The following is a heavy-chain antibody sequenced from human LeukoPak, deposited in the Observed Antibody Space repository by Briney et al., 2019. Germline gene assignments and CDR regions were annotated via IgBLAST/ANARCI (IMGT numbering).Heavy chain of an antibody. J-gene: IGHJ4*02. CDR3: AGVDSSGWGDLGYFDY. CDR1: GGSISSSSYY. CDR2: IYYSGST. Sequence: SETLSLTCTVSGGSISSSSYYWGWIRQPPGKGLEWIGSIYYSGSTYYNPSLKSRVTIPVDTSKNQFSLKLSSVTAADTAVYYCAGVDSSGWGDLGYFDYWGQGTLVTVSS. D-gene: IGHD6-19*01. V-gene: IGHV4-39*01.